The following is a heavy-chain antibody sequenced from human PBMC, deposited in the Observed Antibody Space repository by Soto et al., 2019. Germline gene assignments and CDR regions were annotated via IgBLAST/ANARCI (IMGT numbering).Heavy chain of an antibody. D-gene: IGHD6-13*01. V-gene: IGHV4-59*01. CDR1: GVSISSYY. CDR2: IYYSGST. Sequence: SETLSLTCTVSGVSISSYYWGWIRQPPGKGLEWIGYIYYSGSTNYNPSLKSRVTISVDTSKNQFSLKLSSVTAADTAVYYCARDQSSLFDYWGQGTLVTAPQ. CDR3: ARDQSSLFDY. J-gene: IGHJ4*02.